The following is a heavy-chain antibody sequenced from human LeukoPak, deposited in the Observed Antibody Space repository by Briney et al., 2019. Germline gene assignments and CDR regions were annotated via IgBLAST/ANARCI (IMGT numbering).Heavy chain of an antibody. J-gene: IGHJ5*02. V-gene: IGHV4-31*03. CDR1: GGSISSGGYY. CDR2: IYYSGST. CDR3: ARRALTGYYSGYNWFDP. D-gene: IGHD3-9*01. Sequence: SETLSLTCTVSGGSISSGGYYWSWIRQHPGKGLEWIGYIYYSGSTYYNPSLKSRVTISVDTSKNQFSLKLSSVTAADTAVYYCARRALTGYYSGYNWFDPWGQGTLVTVSS.